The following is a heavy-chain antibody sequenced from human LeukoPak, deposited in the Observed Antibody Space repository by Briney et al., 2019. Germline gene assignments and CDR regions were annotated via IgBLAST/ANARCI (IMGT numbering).Heavy chain of an antibody. CDR1: GGSISSYY. D-gene: IGHD5/OR15-5a*01. CDR3: ARDKPISTRKGCFDP. V-gene: IGHV4-59*12. CDR2: IYYSGST. Sequence: PSETLSLTCTVSGGSISSYYWSWIRQPPGKGLEWIGYIYYSGSTNYNPSLKSRVTISVDTSKNQFSLKLSSVTAADTAVYYCARDKPISTRKGCFDPWGQGTLVTVSS. J-gene: IGHJ5*02.